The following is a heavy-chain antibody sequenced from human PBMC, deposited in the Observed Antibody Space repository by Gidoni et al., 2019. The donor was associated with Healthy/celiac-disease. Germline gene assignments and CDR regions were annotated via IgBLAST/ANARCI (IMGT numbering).Heavy chain of an antibody. CDR2: ISGSGGST. D-gene: IGHD3-16*02. V-gene: IGHV3-23*01. Sequence: EVQLLESGGGLVQPGGSLRLSCAASGFTFSSYAMSWVRQAPGKGLEWVSAISGSGGSTYYADSVKGRFTISRDNSKNTLYLQMNSLRADDTAVYYCATSRGSYVWVSYRFAEYFQHWGQGTLVTVSS. J-gene: IGHJ1*01. CDR1: GFTFSSYA. CDR3: ATSRGSYVWVSYRFAEYFQH.